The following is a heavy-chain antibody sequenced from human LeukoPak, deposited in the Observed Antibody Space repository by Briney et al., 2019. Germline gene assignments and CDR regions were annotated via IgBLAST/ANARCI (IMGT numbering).Heavy chain of an antibody. CDR1: GFTFSSYS. Sequence: PGGSLRLSCAASGFTFSSYSMNWVRQAPGKGLEWVSSISSSSSYIYYADSVKGRFTISRDNAKNSLYLQMNSLRAEDTAVYYCARELPDSSGYLDYWGQGTLVTVSS. CDR3: ARELPDSSGYLDY. J-gene: IGHJ4*02. CDR2: ISSSSSYI. V-gene: IGHV3-21*01. D-gene: IGHD3-22*01.